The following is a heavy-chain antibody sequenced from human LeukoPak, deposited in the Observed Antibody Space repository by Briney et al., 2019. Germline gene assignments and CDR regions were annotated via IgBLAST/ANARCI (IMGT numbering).Heavy chain of an antibody. CDR2: IGSDVRT. CDR3: AKDLIGWSFDY. Sequence: GGSLRLSCAASGFTFSRYWMNWVRQAPGKGLEWVSGIGSDVRTHYADSVKGRFTISRDNSKNTMYLQMNSLRAEDTAVYYCAKDLIGWSFDYWGQGTLVTVSS. D-gene: IGHD2-15*01. V-gene: IGHV3-23*01. J-gene: IGHJ4*02. CDR1: GFTFSRYW.